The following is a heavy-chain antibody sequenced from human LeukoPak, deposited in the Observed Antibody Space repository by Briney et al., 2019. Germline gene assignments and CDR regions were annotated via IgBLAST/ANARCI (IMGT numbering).Heavy chain of an antibody. CDR3: AREDSSSISMDV. J-gene: IGHJ6*04. CDR2: IYYSGGT. Sequence: SDTLSLTCTVSGGSISSYYWSWIRQPPGKGLEWIGYIYYSGGTNYNPSLKSRVTISVDTSKNQFSLKLSSVTAADTAVYYCAREDSSSISMDVWGKGTTVTVSS. V-gene: IGHV4-59*08. D-gene: IGHD6-6*01. CDR1: GGSISSYY.